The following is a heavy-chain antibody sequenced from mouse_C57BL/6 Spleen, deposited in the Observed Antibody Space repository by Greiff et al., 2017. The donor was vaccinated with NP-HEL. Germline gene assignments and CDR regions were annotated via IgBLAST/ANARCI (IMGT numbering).Heavy chain of an antibody. CDR1: GFTFSSYG. CDR2: ISSGGSYT. D-gene: IGHD1-1*01. V-gene: IGHV5-6*01. CDR3: ARVGSSPWFAY. Sequence: EVQGVESGGDLVKPGGSLKLSCAASGFTFSSYGMSWVRQTPDKRLEWVATISSGGSYTYYPDSVKGRFTISRDNAKNTLYLQMSSLKSEDTAMYYCARVGSSPWFAYWGQGTLVTVSA. J-gene: IGHJ3*01.